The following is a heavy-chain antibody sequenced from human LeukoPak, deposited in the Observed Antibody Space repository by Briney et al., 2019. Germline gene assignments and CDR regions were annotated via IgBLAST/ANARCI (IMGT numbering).Heavy chain of an antibody. V-gene: IGHV1-18*01. Sequence: ASVKVSCKASGYTFTSYGISWVRQAPGQGLEWMGWISAYNGNTNYAQTLQGRVTMTTDTSTSTAYMELRSLRSDDTAVYYCAGKAKGKGLLSEFFQPWGQGNLVTVSS. CDR1: GYTFTSYG. D-gene: IGHD1-14*01. CDR3: AGKAKGKGLLSEFFQP. CDR2: ISAYNGNT. J-gene: IGHJ1*01.